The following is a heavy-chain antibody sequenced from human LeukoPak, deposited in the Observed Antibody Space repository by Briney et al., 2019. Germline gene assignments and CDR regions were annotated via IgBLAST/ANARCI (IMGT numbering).Heavy chain of an antibody. J-gene: IGHJ4*02. V-gene: IGHV3-7*01. CDR2: INEDGSEK. Sequence: PGGSLRLSCAASRFTLSTYWMSWVRQAPGKGLEWVASINEDGSEKYYVGSVKGRFTISRDNANNSVYLQMNSLRAEDTAVYYCARIGRGGSTYLYGSGVDDWGQGSLVTLSS. CDR3: ARIGRGGSTYLYGSGVDD. CDR1: RFTLSTYW. D-gene: IGHD3-10*01.